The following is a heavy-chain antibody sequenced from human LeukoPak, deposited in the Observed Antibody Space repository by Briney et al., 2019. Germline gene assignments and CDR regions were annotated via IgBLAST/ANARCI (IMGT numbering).Heavy chain of an antibody. CDR3: ARDSGHCSGGSCPAWGMDV. J-gene: IGHJ6*04. Sequence: SETLSLTCTVSGGSVSSGSYYWSWIRQPPGKGLEWIGYIYYSGSTNYNPSIKSRVTISVDTSKNQFSLKLSSVTAADTAVYYCARDSGHCSGGSCPAWGMDVWGKGTTVTVSS. CDR1: GGSVSSGSYY. V-gene: IGHV4-61*01. D-gene: IGHD2-15*01. CDR2: IYYSGST.